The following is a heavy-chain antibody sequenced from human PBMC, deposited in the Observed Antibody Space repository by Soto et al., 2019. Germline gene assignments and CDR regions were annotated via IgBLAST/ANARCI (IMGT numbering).Heavy chain of an antibody. CDR2: ISSSSSTI. V-gene: IGHV3-48*01. CDR3: ARDKQITMVRGVINFDY. Sequence: EVQLVESGGGLVQPGGSLRLSCAASGFTFSSYSMNWVRQAPGKGLEWFSYISSSSSTIYYADSVKGRFTISRDNAKNSLYQQMNSLRAEDTAVYYCARDKQITMVRGVINFDYWGQGTLVTVSS. D-gene: IGHD3-10*01. J-gene: IGHJ4*02. CDR1: GFTFSSYS.